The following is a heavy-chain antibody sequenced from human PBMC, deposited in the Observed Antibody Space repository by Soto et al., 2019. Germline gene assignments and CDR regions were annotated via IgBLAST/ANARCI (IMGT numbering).Heavy chain of an antibody. Sequence: QLQLQESGPGLVKPSETLSLTCRVSDGSMNSDSSYWGWIRQPPGKGLEWSGVINHSGSTYHNLSLKGRVTMSGDASRNQFSLKLTSMTAADTAVYYCARLGGYVSVGYYYLWDSWGQGTLVTVSS. V-gene: IGHV4-39*01. CDR2: INHSGST. CDR1: DGSMNSDSSY. J-gene: IGHJ4*02. CDR3: ARLGGYVSVGYYYLWDS. D-gene: IGHD3-22*01.